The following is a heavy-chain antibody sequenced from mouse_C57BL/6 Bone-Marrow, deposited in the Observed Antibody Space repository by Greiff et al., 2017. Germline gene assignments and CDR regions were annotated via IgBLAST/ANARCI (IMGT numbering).Heavy chain of an antibody. CDR2: IYPGDGDT. J-gene: IGHJ4*01. V-gene: IGHV1-80*01. CDR1: GYAFSSYW. D-gene: IGHD2-4*01. Sequence: QVQLQQSGAELVKPGASVKISCKASGYAFSSYWMNWGKQRPGKGLEWIGQIYPGDGDTNYNGKFKGKATLTADKSSSTAYMQLSSLTSEDSAVYFCAINDSYYYAMDYWGQGTSGTVSS. CDR3: AINDSYYYAMDY.